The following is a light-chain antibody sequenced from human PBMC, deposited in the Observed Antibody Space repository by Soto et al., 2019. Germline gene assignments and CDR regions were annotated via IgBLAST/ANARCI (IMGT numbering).Light chain of an antibody. CDR1: QSVSSS. V-gene: IGKV3-15*01. CDR2: GAS. Sequence: EIVMTQSPATLSVFPGERATLSFRASQSVSSSLAWYQQKPGQAPRLLIYGASTRATGIPARFSGSGSGTDFTPTISSLQSEDFAVYYCQQYGSSPRTFGQGTKVDI. CDR3: QQYGSSPRT. J-gene: IGKJ1*01.